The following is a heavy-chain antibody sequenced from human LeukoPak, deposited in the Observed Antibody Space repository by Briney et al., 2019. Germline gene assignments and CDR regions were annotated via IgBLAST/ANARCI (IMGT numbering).Heavy chain of an antibody. CDR2: IKEDGSEK. CDR1: GFTFSSYW. Sequence: GGSLRLSCAASGFTFSSYWMSWVRQAPGKGLEWVANIKEDGSEKYYVDSVKGRFTISRDNSKNTLYLQMNSLRGEDTAVYYCAKSFGPVIAAAGTGADWGQGTLVTVSS. CDR3: AKSFGPVIAAAGTGAD. D-gene: IGHD6-13*01. J-gene: IGHJ4*02. V-gene: IGHV3-7*03.